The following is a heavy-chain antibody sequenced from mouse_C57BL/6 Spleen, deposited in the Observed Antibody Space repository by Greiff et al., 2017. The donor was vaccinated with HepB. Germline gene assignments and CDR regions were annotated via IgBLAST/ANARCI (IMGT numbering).Heavy chain of an antibody. CDR2: IYPGDGDT. CDR1: GYAFSSSW. V-gene: IGHV1-82*01. D-gene: IGHD2-1*01. J-gene: IGHJ4*01. CDR3: AKIYYGNYYAMDY. Sequence: VQLQQSGPELVKPGASVKISCKASGYAFSSSWMNWVKQRPGKGLEWIGRIYPGDGDTNYNGKFKGKATLTADKYSSTVYMQLSSLTSEDSAVYFCAKIYYGNYYAMDYWGQGTSVTVSS.